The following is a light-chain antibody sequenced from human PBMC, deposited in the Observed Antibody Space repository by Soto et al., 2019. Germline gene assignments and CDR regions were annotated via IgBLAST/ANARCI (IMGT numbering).Light chain of an antibody. CDR1: DSDVGDYDY. Sequence: TGTDSDVGDYDYVSWYQQHPGKAPKLIISEVSNRPSGVSNRFSGSKSGHTASLTISGLQAEDEADYYCSSYVSSNTLIFGGGTKLTVL. CDR2: EVS. V-gene: IGLV2-14*01. J-gene: IGLJ2*01. CDR3: SSYVSSNTLI.